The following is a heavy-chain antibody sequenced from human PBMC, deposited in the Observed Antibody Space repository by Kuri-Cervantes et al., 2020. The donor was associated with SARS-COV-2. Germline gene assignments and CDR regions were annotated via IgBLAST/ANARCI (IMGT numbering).Heavy chain of an antibody. CDR3: ARALTGEVDDY. D-gene: IGHD3-10*01. CDR2: MNPNSGNT. J-gene: IGHJ4*02. V-gene: IGHV1-8*01. Sequence: ASVKVSCKASGYIFTVYYVHWVRQAPGQGLEWMGWMNPNSGNTGYAQKFQGRVTITRNTSISTAYMELSSLRSEDTAVYYCARALTGEVDDYWGQGTLVTVSS. CDR1: GYIFTVYY.